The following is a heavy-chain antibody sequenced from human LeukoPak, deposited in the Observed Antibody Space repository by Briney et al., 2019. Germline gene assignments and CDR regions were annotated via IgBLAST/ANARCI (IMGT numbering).Heavy chain of an antibody. CDR2: IKASVNYI. CDR3: ARSRSMSKNDKNLRY. J-gene: IGHJ4*02. Sequence: GSLRLSCAASGFTFSAYTMNWVRHAPGKGLEWVSSIKASVNYIYYAASVAGRFTISTDAAQNSLYLQMDSLRAEDTATYYCARSRSMSKNDKNLRYWGQGTLVTVSS. V-gene: IGHV3-21*01. D-gene: IGHD1-26*01. CDR1: GFTFSAYT.